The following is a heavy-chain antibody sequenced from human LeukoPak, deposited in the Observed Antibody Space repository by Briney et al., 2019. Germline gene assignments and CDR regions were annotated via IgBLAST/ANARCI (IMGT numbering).Heavy chain of an antibody. CDR1: GFTFSSYA. D-gene: IGHD6-19*01. CDR3: ARVKKQWLVRPPSGYYYYYMDV. J-gene: IGHJ6*03. Sequence: GGSLRLSCAASGFTFSSYAMHWVRQAPGKGLEWVAVISYDGSNKYYADSVKGRFTISRDNSKNTLYLQMNSLRAEDTAVYYFARVKKQWLVRPPSGYYYYYMDVWGKGTTVTVSS. CDR2: ISYDGSNK. V-gene: IGHV3-30*04.